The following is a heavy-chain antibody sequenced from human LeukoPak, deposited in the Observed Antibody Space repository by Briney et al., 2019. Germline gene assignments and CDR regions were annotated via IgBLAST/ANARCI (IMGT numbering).Heavy chain of an antibody. CDR3: ARDKSGTFDY. V-gene: IGHV3-74*01. Sequence: GGSLRLSCAASGFTFSSYWMDWVRQVPGKGLVWVSRINSDESSTNYADSVKGRFTITRDNPKNTLYLQVNSLRAEDTAVYYCARDKSGTFDYWGQGTLVTVSS. CDR2: INSDESST. CDR1: GFTFSSYW. J-gene: IGHJ4*02. D-gene: IGHD3-10*01.